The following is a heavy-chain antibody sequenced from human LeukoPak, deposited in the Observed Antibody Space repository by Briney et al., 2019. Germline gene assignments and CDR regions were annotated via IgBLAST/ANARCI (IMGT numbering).Heavy chain of an antibody. Sequence: GGSLRLSCTTSGFTFSIYWMSWVRQAHGKGVGGVANIKQGGSEKHYVDSVKGRFTISRDDGKNSLFLQMNSLRAEDTAVYYCARYDYGDYGWFDPWGQGTLVTVSS. CDR1: GFTFSIYW. V-gene: IGHV3-7*03. CDR3: ARYDYGDYGWFDP. D-gene: IGHD4-17*01. J-gene: IGHJ5*02. CDR2: IKQGGSEK.